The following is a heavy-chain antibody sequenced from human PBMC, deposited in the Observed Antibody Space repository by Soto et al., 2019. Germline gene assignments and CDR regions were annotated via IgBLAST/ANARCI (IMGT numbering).Heavy chain of an antibody. Sequence: PGGSLRLSCAASGFTFSSYSMSWVRQAPGKGLEWVSSISSSSSYIYYADSVKGRFTISRDNAKNSLYLQMNSLRAEDTAVYYCARKAVVPAAPGWFDPWGQGTLVTVSS. V-gene: IGHV3-21*01. J-gene: IGHJ5*02. CDR2: ISSSSSYI. D-gene: IGHD2-2*01. CDR3: ARKAVVPAAPGWFDP. CDR1: GFTFSSYS.